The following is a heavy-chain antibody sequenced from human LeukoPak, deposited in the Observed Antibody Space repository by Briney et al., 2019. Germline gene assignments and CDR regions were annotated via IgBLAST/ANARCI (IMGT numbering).Heavy chain of an antibody. J-gene: IGHJ4*02. Sequence: GGSLRLSCAASGFTFSSYPMSWVRQAPGKGLEWVSAIGGSGGDTYYADSVKGRFTISRDNSKNTLYLQMNSLRAEDTAVYYCATSSGWYPKYFDYWGQGTPVTVSS. CDR1: GFTFSSYP. CDR2: IGGSGGDT. CDR3: ATSSGWYPKYFDY. D-gene: IGHD6-19*01. V-gene: IGHV3-23*01.